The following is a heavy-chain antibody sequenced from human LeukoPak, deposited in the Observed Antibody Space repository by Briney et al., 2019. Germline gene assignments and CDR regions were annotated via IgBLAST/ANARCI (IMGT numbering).Heavy chain of an antibody. CDR1: GGTFSSYD. J-gene: IGHJ5*02. Sequence: ASVKVSCKASGGTFSSYDINWVRQATGQGLEWMGWMNPNSGNTGYAQKFQGRVTMTRNTSISTAYMELSSLRSEDTAVYYCARGAFGSGSRRGWFDPWGQGTLVTVSS. D-gene: IGHD3-10*01. CDR3: ARGAFGSGSRRGWFDP. V-gene: IGHV1-8*02. CDR2: MNPNSGNT.